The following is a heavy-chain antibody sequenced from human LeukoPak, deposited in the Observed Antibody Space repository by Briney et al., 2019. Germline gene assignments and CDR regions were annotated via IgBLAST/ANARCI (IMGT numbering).Heavy chain of an antibody. CDR2: IIPIFGTA. Sequence: ASVKVSCKASGGTFSSYANSWVRQAPGQGLEWMGGIIPIFGTANYAQKFQGRVTITADESTSTAYMELSSLRSEDTAVYYCAREFRYSSGWYGGFDYWGQGTLVTVSS. CDR3: AREFRYSSGWYGGFDY. J-gene: IGHJ4*02. V-gene: IGHV1-69*13. CDR1: GGTFSSYA. D-gene: IGHD6-19*01.